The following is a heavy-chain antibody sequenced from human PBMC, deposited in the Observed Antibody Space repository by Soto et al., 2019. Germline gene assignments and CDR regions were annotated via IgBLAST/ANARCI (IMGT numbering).Heavy chain of an antibody. Sequence: QVQLLQSGPEVKKPGASVKVSCKASGYTFTSYGISWVRQAPGQGLEWMGWISPFYGNTNYAQKFQGKDNMTTDTCASTAHMEVRSQRSDDTAVYYCARGATTQSNVGLTTGYFYGMDVWSQGTTVTVSS. CDR3: ARGATTQSNVGLTTGYFYGMDV. CDR2: ISPFYGNT. J-gene: IGHJ6*02. CDR1: GYTFTSYG. D-gene: IGHD1-26*01. V-gene: IGHV1-18*04.